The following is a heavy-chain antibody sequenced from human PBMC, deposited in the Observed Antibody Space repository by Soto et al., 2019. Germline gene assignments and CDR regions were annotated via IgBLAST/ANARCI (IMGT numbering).Heavy chain of an antibody. CDR2: IIPIFGTA. CDR1: GGTFSSYA. CDR3: ARSPYGDYYLPFDY. V-gene: IGHV1-69*13. Sequence: SVKVSCKASGGTFSSYAISWVRQAPGQGLEWMGGIIPIFGTANYAQKFQGRVTITADESTSTAYMELSSLRSEDTAVYYCARSPYGDYYLPFDYWGQGTLVTVSS. D-gene: IGHD4-17*01. J-gene: IGHJ4*02.